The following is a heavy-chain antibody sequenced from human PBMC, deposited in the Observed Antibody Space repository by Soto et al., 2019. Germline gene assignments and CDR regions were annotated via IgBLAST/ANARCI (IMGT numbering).Heavy chain of an antibody. CDR2: IYYSGST. D-gene: IGHD5-18*01. Sequence: PSETLSLTCTVSGGSISSGDYYWSWIRQPPGKGLEWIGYIYYSGSTYYNPSLKSRVTISVDTSKNQFSLKLSSVTAADTAVYYCARDTGYSYGNFDYWGQGTLVTVSS. V-gene: IGHV4-30-4*01. CDR1: GGSISSGDYY. CDR3: ARDTGYSYGNFDY. J-gene: IGHJ4*02.